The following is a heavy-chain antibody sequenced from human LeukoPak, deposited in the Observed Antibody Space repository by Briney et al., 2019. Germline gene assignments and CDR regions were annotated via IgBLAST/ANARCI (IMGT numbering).Heavy chain of an antibody. V-gene: IGHV1-69*13. Sequence: ASVKVSCKASGGTFSSYAISWVRQAPGQGLEWMGGIIPIFGTANYAQKFQGRVTITADESTSTAYMELRSLRSDDTAVYYCARDDENWYYYYGMDVWGQGTTVTVSS. CDR1: GGTFSSYA. CDR3: ARDDENWYYYYGMDV. J-gene: IGHJ6*02. D-gene: IGHD1-1*01. CDR2: IIPIFGTA.